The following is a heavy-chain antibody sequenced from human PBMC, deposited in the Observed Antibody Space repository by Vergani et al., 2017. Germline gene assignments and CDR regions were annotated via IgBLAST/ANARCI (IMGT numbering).Heavy chain of an antibody. CDR3: ARDRYYDSSRYET. D-gene: IGHD3-22*01. V-gene: IGHV4-34*01. CDR2: INHSGST. CDR1: GGSFSGYY. J-gene: IGHJ4*02. Sequence: QVQLQQWGAGLLKPSETLSLTCAVYGGSFSGYYWSWIRQPPGKGLEWIREINHSGSTNYNPSLKSLVTISVDTSKNQFSLKLSSVTAADTAVYYCARDRYYDSSRYETWGQGTLVTVSS.